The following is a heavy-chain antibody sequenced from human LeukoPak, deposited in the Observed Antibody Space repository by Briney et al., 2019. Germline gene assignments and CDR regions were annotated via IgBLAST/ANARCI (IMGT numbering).Heavy chain of an antibody. D-gene: IGHD2-2*02. V-gene: IGHV3-23*01. Sequence: HAGGSLRLSCAASGFTFSSYAMSWVRQAPGKGLEWVSAISGSGGSTYYADSVTGRFTISRDNSKNTLYLQMNSLRAEDTAVYYCAKSRYTSSNTNDYWGQGTLVTVSS. CDR3: AKSRYTSSNTNDY. CDR2: ISGSGGST. CDR1: GFTFSSYA. J-gene: IGHJ4*02.